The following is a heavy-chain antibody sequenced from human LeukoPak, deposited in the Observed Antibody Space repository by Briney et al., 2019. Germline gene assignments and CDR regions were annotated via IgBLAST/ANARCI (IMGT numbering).Heavy chain of an antibody. Sequence: GRSLRLSCAASGFTFSSYGIHWVRQAPGKGLEWVAVISYDGSDKYYADSVKGRFTISRDNSKNTLYLQMNSLRAEDTAVYYCAKDSNSILALDYWGQGTLVTVSS. CDR1: GFTFSSYG. CDR3: AKDSNSILALDY. V-gene: IGHV3-30*18. D-gene: IGHD1/OR15-1a*01. CDR2: ISYDGSDK. J-gene: IGHJ4*02.